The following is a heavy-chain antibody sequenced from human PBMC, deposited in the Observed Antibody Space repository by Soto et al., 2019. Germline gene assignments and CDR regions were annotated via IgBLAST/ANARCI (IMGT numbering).Heavy chain of an antibody. D-gene: IGHD2-8*02. CDR1: GGSIRDHW. J-gene: IGHJ4*02. V-gene: IGHV4-4*02. CDR2: IYHSGTT. Sequence: SQTQSLPCAVSGGSIRDHWWRWVRQHPGKGLEWIGEIYHSGTTNYNPSLKSRVTILVDKSASQISLTLNSVTAADTAVYYCARHVPVARTTGFDNWGEGTLVTVLL. CDR3: ARHVPVARTTGFDN.